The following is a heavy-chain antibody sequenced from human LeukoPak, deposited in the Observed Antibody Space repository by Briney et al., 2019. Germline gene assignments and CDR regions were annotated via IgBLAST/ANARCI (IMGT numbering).Heavy chain of an antibody. CDR1: GGSISSSSYY. Sequence: KPSETLPLTCTVSGGSISSSSYYWSWIRQPPGKGLEWIGEIEHGGSTVYNPSLESRVSMSVDTSKNQFSLRLTSVAAADTAVYYCARVEMATIPNYFYYYMDVWGKGTTVTVSS. V-gene: IGHV4-39*07. D-gene: IGHD5-24*01. J-gene: IGHJ6*03. CDR3: ARVEMATIPNYFYYYMDV. CDR2: IEHGGST.